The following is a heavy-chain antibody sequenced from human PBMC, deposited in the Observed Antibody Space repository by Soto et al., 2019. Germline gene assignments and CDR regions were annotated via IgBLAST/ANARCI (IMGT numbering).Heavy chain of an antibody. D-gene: IGHD6-13*01. V-gene: IGHV3-74*01. Sequence: GGSLRLSCAGSGFTFSSYWMHWVRQAPGKGLVWVSRINSDGSSTSYADSVKGRFTISRDNAKNTLYLQMNSLRAEDTAVYYCARSPLPLAAAGYFDYWGQGTLVTVSS. CDR3: ARSPLPLAAAGYFDY. J-gene: IGHJ4*02. CDR1: GFTFSSYW. CDR2: INSDGSST.